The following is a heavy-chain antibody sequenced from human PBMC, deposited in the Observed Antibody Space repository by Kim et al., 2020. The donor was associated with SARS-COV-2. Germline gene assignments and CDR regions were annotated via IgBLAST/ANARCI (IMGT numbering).Heavy chain of an antibody. V-gene: IGHV3-33*01. CDR2: IWYDGSNK. D-gene: IGHD5-18*01. Sequence: GGSLRLSCAASGFTFSSYGMHWVRQAPGKGLEWVAVIWYDGSNKYYADSVKGRFTISRDNSKNTLYLQMNSLRAEDTAVYYCARVSRADDTAMASYYYYGMDVWGQGTTVTVSS. CDR3: ARVSRADDTAMASYYYYGMDV. CDR1: GFTFSSYG. J-gene: IGHJ6*02.